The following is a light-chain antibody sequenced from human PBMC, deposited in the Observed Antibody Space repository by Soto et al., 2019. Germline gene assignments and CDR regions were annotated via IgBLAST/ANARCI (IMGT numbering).Light chain of an antibody. CDR3: YSAADNNVV. J-gene: IGLJ2*01. CDR2: KDS. Sequence: SYELTQPSSVSVSLGQTARITCSGDVLAKKYARWFQQKPGQAPVLVIYKDSERPSGIPERFSGSSSGTTVTLTISGAQVEDEADYYCYSAADNNVVFGGGPKVTVL. CDR1: VLAKKY. V-gene: IGLV3-27*01.